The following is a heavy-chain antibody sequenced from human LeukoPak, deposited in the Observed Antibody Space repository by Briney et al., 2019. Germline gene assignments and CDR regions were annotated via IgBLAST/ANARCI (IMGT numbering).Heavy chain of an antibody. V-gene: IGHV4-39*01. Sequence: SETLSLTCTVCGGSISSSSYYWGWIRQPPGKGLEWIGSIYYSGSTYYNPSLKSRVTISVDTSKNQFSLKLSSVTAADTAVYYCARPATYYDFWSGYPLMDVWGQGTTVTVSS. D-gene: IGHD3-3*01. CDR3: ARPATYYDFWSGYPLMDV. J-gene: IGHJ6*02. CDR2: IYYSGST. CDR1: GGSISSSSYY.